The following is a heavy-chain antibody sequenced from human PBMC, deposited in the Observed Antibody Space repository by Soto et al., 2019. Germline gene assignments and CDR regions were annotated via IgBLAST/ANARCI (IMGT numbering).Heavy chain of an antibody. Sequence: ASVKVSCKASGYTFTSYGISWVRQAPGQGLEWMGWISAYNGNTNYAQKLQGRVTMTTDTSTSTAYMGLRSLRSDDTAVYYCARDSSGWSWYYYGMDVWGQGTTVTVS. CDR1: GYTFTSYG. V-gene: IGHV1-18*01. J-gene: IGHJ6*02. CDR3: ARDSSGWSWYYYGMDV. D-gene: IGHD6-19*01. CDR2: ISAYNGNT.